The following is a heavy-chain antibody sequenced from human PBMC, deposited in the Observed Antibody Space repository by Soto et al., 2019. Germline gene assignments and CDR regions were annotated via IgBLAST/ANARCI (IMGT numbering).Heavy chain of an antibody. J-gene: IGHJ4*02. CDR3: ARGLYDFWSGYYSGY. CDR2: INAGNGNT. Sequence: GASVKVSCKASGYTFTSYAMHWVRQAPGQRLEWMGWINAGNGNTKYSQKFQGRVTITRDTSASTAYMELSSLRSEDTAVYYCARGLYDFWSGYYSGYWGQGTLVTVSS. V-gene: IGHV1-3*01. D-gene: IGHD3-3*01. CDR1: GYTFTSYA.